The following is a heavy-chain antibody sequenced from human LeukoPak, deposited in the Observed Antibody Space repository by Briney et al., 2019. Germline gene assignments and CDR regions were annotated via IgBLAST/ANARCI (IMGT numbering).Heavy chain of an antibody. CDR1: GFTFSSYA. CDR2: ISYDGSNK. J-gene: IGHJ5*02. Sequence: GGSLRLSCAASGFTFSSYAMHWVRQAPGKGLEWVAVISYDGSNKYYADSVKGRFTISRDNSKNTLYLQMNSLRAEDTAVYYCAKVEYVWGSYRPSWFDPWGQGTLVTVSS. CDR3: AKVEYVWGSYRPSWFDP. D-gene: IGHD3-16*02. V-gene: IGHV3-30*04.